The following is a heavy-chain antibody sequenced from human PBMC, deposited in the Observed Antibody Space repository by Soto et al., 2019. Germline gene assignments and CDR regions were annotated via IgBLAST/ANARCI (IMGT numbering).Heavy chain of an antibody. Sequence: ASVKVSCKASGYTFTSYGISWVRQAPGQGLEWMGWISAYNGNTNYAQKLQGRVTMTTDTSTSTAYMELRSLRSDDTAVYYCARTSHGDSLPTHFDYWGQGTLVTVSS. J-gene: IGHJ4*02. D-gene: IGHD4-17*01. V-gene: IGHV1-18*01. CDR3: ARTSHGDSLPTHFDY. CDR2: ISAYNGNT. CDR1: GYTFTSYG.